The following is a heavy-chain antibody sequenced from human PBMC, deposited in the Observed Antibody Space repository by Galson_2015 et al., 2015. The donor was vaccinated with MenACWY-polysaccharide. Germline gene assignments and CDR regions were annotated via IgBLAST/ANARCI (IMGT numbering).Heavy chain of an antibody. CDR1: GYTFTGNF. D-gene: IGHD2-2*01. J-gene: IGHJ5*02. Sequence: SVKVSCKASGYTFTGNFIHWVRQAPGQGLEWMGWINPNSGATSYAQKFQGRVTMTRDTSINTAYMELNRLRSDDTAMYYCQRVPTYQQAEGNWFVPWGQGTPVTVSS. CDR2: INPNSGAT. V-gene: IGHV1-2*02. CDR3: QRVPTYQQAEGNWFVP.